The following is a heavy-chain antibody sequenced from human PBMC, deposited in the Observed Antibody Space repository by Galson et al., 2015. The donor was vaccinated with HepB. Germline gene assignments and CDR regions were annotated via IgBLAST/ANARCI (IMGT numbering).Heavy chain of an antibody. CDR1: GDSVSSNSAA. V-gene: IGHV6-1*01. CDR2: TYYRSKWYN. J-gene: IGHJ4*02. CDR3: ARAIPYSGSYSNYFDY. Sequence: CAISGDSVSSNSAAWNWIRQSPSRGLEWLGRTYYRSKWYNDYAVSVKSRITINPDTSKNQFSLQLNSVTPEDTAVYYCARAIPYSGSYSNYFDYWGQGTLVTVSS. D-gene: IGHD1-26*01.